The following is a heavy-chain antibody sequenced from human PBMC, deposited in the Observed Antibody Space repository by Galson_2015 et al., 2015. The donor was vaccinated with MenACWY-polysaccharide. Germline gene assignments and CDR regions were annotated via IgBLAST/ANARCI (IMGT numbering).Heavy chain of an antibody. D-gene: IGHD1-26*01. CDR1: GFSLRTTGLG. J-gene: IGHJ5*02. V-gene: IGHV2-5*02. CDR3: VLRPRGANNYFDP. CDR2: IYWDDDK. Sequence: PALVKPTQTLALTCTFSGFSLRTTGLGVGWIRQPPGKAPDWLAVIYWDDDKVYSPSLQSRLTITKDTSRNQVVLSMTNMDPVDTATYYCVLRPRGANNYFDPWGRGSLVTVSS.